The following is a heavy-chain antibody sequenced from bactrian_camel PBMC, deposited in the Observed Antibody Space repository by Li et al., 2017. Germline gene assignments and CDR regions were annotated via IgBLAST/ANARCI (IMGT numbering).Heavy chain of an antibody. CDR1: GLTAEDAD. Sequence: VQLVESGGGSVQGGGSLRLSCAASGLTAEDADMNWVRQAPGKGIEWVAGINHDGSLIVYLDSVKGRFTVSRDNAKNTVYLQMNSLKSEDTALYYCATARGGGTWPWSYAMDSWGKGTQVTVS. CDR2: INHDGSLI. J-gene: IGHJ7*01. D-gene: IGHD2*01. V-gene: IGHV3S40*01.